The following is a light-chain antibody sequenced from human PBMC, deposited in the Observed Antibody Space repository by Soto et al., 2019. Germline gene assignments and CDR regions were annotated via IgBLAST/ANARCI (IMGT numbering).Light chain of an antibody. CDR2: AAS. V-gene: IGKV1-39*01. Sequence: DIQMTQSPSSLSASVGDRVTITCRASQSISTYLNWYQQKPGKAHKLLIYAASSLQSGVPSRFSGSGSGTDFTLTISSLQPEDSATYYCQKSYSIPYTFGQGTKLEIK. CDR1: QSISTY. J-gene: IGKJ2*01. CDR3: QKSYSIPYT.